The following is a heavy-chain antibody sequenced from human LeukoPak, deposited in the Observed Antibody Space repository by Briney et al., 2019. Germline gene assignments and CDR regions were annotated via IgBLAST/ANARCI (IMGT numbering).Heavy chain of an antibody. J-gene: IGHJ4*02. CDR1: GFTFSGYA. V-gene: IGHV3-23*01. CDR2: ISGSGGST. CDR3: AKAPIAALNYYFDY. D-gene: IGHD6-13*01. Sequence: QPGGSLRLSCAASGFTFSGYAMSWVRQAPGKGLEWVSAISGSGGSTYYADSVKGRFTISRDNSKNTLYLQMNSLRAEDTAVYYCAKAPIAALNYYFDYWGQGTLVTVSS.